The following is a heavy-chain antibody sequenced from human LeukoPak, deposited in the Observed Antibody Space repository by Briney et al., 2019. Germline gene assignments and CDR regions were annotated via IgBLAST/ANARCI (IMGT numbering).Heavy chain of an antibody. CDR3: ARDRAADIVVVPAAPGGWFDP. Sequence: GGSLRLSCAASGFTFSSYSMNWVRQAPGKGLEWVSSISSSSSYIYYADSVKGRFTIFRDNAKNSLYLQMNSLRAEDTAVYYCARDRAADIVVVPAAPGGWFDPWGQGTLVTVSS. CDR1: GFTFSSYS. J-gene: IGHJ5*02. CDR2: ISSSSSYI. V-gene: IGHV3-21*01. D-gene: IGHD2-2*01.